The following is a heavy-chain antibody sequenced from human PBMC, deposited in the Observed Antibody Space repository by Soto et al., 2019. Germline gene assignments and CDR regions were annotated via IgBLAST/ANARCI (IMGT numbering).Heavy chain of an antibody. D-gene: IGHD3-22*01. J-gene: IGHJ5*02. V-gene: IGHV3-74*01. Sequence: EVQLVESGGGLVQPGGSLRLSCAASGFTFSSYWLHWVRQAPGKGLVWVSGINTDGGSTDYADSVKGRFIISRDNAKNTLYLQMNSLRAEDTAVYYCASPRYDSTGTPFDPWGLGTLVTVSS. CDR2: INTDGGST. CDR1: GFTFSSYW. CDR3: ASPRYDSTGTPFDP.